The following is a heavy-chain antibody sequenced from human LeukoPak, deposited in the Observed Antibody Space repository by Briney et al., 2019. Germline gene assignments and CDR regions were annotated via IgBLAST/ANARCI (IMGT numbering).Heavy chain of an antibody. J-gene: IGHJ6*02. CDR2: ISYDGSNK. Sequence: GRSLRLSCAASGFTFSSYAMHWVRQAPGKGLEWVAVISYDGSNKYYADSVKGRFTISRDNSKNALYLQMNSLRAEDTAVYYCARGRYSNYYYCYGMDVWGQGTTVTVSS. CDR1: GFTFSSYA. D-gene: IGHD4-11*01. V-gene: IGHV3-30-3*01. CDR3: ARGRYSNYYYCYGMDV.